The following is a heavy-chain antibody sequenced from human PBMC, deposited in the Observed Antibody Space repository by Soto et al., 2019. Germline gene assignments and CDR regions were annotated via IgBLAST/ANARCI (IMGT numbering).Heavy chain of an antibody. CDR2: ISGSGGST. Sequence: GGSLRLSCAASGFTFSSYAMSWVRQAPGKGLEWVSAISGSGGSTYYADSVKGRFTISRDSSKNTLYLQMNSLRAEDTAVYYCAKDRDIVGALYYFDYWGQGTLVTVSS. CDR1: GFTFSSYA. V-gene: IGHV3-23*01. CDR3: AKDRDIVGALYYFDY. J-gene: IGHJ4*02. D-gene: IGHD1-26*01.